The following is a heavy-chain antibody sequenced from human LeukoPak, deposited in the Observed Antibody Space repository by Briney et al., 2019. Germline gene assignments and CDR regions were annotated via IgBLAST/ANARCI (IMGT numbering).Heavy chain of an antibody. CDR1: EFTFSIYG. D-gene: IGHD2-2*01. V-gene: IGHV3-30*18. J-gene: IGHJ5*02. CDR3: AKDPRQYCSSTTCYFNWFDP. CDR2: ISYDGSNE. Sequence: GGSLRLSCAASEFTFSIYGMHWVRQAPGKGLEWVAVISYDGSNEYYADSVKGRFTTSRDNSKNTLYLQMNSLRAEDTAVYYCAKDPRQYCSSTTCYFNWFDPWGQGTLVTVSS.